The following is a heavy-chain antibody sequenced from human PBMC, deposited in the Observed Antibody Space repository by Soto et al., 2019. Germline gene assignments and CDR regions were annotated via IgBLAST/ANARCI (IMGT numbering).Heavy chain of an antibody. CDR1: GFTFSSYW. V-gene: IGHV3-7*04. J-gene: IGHJ5*02. D-gene: IGHD3-3*01. CDR2: IKQDGSEK. CDR3: ARALYDFGDNWFDP. Sequence: GGSLRLSCAASGFTFSSYWMSWVRQAPGKGLEWVANIKQDGSEKYYVDSVKGRFTISRDNAKNSLYLQMNSLRAEDTAVYYCARALYDFGDNWFDPRGQGTLVTVSS.